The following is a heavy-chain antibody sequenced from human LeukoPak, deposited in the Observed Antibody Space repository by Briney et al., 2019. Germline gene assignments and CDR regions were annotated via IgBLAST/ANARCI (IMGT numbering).Heavy chain of an antibody. CDR1: GDSISSTNW. D-gene: IGHD3-10*01. J-gene: IGHJ3*02. CDR3: ARVREDALDI. V-gene: IGHV4-4*02. CDR2: IYHSGST. Sequence: PSETLSLTCAVSGDSISSTNWWSWVRQPPGWGLEWIGEIYHSGSTNYNPFLKSRVNIAVDKSKNQFSLNLNSVTAADTAVYYCARVREDALDIWGPGTMVTVSS.